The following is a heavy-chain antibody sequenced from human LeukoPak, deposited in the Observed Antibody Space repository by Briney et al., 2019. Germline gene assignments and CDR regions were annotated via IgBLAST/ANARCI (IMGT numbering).Heavy chain of an antibody. CDR2: INPSGGST. CDR3: ARDRPLRGGRPIDAFDI. CDR1: GYTFTSYY. D-gene: IGHD2-15*01. J-gene: IGHJ3*02. Sequence: ASVEVSCKASGYTFTSYYMHWVRQAPGQGLEWMGIINPSGGSTSYAQKFQGRVTMTRDTSTSTVYMELSSLRSEDTAVYYCARDRPLRGGRPIDAFDIWGQGTMVTVSS. V-gene: IGHV1-46*01.